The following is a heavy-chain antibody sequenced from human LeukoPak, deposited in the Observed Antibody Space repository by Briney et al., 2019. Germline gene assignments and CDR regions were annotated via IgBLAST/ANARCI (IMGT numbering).Heavy chain of an antibody. CDR3: ARRDAGWYYCDY. J-gene: IGHJ4*02. Sequence: SETLSLTCAVCGVSINSHYWSWLRQSPGRRLEWIGHISDKGTTKYNPSLKSRVIISADTSKNHLSLNLTSVFAADTAIYYCARRDAGWYYCDYWGQGILVTVSS. V-gene: IGHV4-59*08. CDR2: ISDKGTT. D-gene: IGHD6-19*01. CDR1: GVSINSHY.